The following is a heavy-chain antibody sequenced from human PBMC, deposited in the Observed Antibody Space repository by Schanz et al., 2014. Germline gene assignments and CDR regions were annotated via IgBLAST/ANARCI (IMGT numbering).Heavy chain of an antibody. D-gene: IGHD3-10*01. CDR1: GGTFSSYT. Sequence: VQLEQSGAEVKKPGSSVKVSCKLSGGTFSSYTISWMRQAPGQGLEWMGMINPSGGSTTYAQKFQGRVTMTRNTSISTAYMELNSLTSEDTAVYYCARVSMEFERGKSYYYYMDVWGRGTTVTVSS. CDR2: INPSGGST. V-gene: IGHV1-69*08. CDR3: ARVSMEFERGKSYYYYMDV. J-gene: IGHJ6*03.